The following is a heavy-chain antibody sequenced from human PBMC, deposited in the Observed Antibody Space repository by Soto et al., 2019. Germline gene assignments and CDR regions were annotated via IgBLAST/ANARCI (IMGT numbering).Heavy chain of an antibody. D-gene: IGHD5-18*01. V-gene: IGHV4-31*03. CDR2: IYYSGST. Sequence: SETLSLTCTVSGGSLSSGAYYWSWIRQHPGKGLEWIGYIYYSGSTYYNPSLESRVTLSVDTSKNQFSLKLSSVTAADTAVYYCAGGGNTALAYYFYGMDIWGQGTTVTVS. J-gene: IGHJ6*02. CDR1: GGSLSSGAYY. CDR3: AGGGNTALAYYFYGMDI.